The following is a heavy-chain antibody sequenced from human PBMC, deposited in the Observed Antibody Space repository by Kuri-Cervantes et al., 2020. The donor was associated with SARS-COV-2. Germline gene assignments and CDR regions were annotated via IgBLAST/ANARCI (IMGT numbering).Heavy chain of an antibody. J-gene: IGHJ5*02. Sequence: LRLSCAASGFTVSSNEMSWVRQPPGKGLEWIGYIYYSGSTYYNPSLKSRVTISVDTSKNQFSLKLSSVTAADTAVYYCASHKMGWDWFDPWGQGTLVTVSS. V-gene: IGHV4-30-4*08. CDR2: IYYSGST. D-gene: IGHD5-24*01. CDR3: ASHKMGWDWFDP. CDR1: GFTVSSNEM.